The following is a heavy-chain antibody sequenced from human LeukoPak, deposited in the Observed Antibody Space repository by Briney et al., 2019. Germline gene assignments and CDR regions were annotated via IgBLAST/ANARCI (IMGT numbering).Heavy chain of an antibody. D-gene: IGHD4-17*01. J-gene: IGHJ4*02. Sequence: ASVKVSCKASGYTLTGYYMHWVRQAPGQGLEWMGWINPNSGGTNYAQKFQGWVTMTRDTSISTAYMELSRLRSDDTAVYYCARASTVTTIVDYWGQGTLVTVSS. CDR1: GYTLTGYY. CDR2: INPNSGGT. V-gene: IGHV1-2*04. CDR3: ARASTVTTIVDY.